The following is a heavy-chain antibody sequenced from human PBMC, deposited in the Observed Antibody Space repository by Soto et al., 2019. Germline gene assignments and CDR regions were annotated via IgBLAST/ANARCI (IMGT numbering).Heavy chain of an antibody. J-gene: IGHJ4*02. CDR1: GFSLSTSGVG. CDR3: AHVFTSLAPFDS. D-gene: IGHD3-10*02. Sequence: QITLKESGPTLVKPTQTLTMTCTFSGFSLSTSGVGVGWIRQPPGKALEWLGFIYWDEDKRYSPSLKSRLTITKDTSKSQVVLTMTNMDPVDTATYYCAHVFTSLAPFDSWGQGTLVTVS. CDR2: IYWDEDK. V-gene: IGHV2-5*02.